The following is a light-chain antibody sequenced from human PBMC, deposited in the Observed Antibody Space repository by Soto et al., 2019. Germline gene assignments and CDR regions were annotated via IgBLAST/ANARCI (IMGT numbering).Light chain of an antibody. CDR1: QSFRGL. CDR3: QQRHMWPIT. Sequence: EVVLTQSPVTLSLSPGERATLSCRASQSFRGLLAWYQQKPGQAPRLLIYDAYNRATGIPPRFSGSGSGTDFTLTISRREPEDSSVYYCQQRHMWPITFGQGTRLEIK. J-gene: IGKJ5*01. V-gene: IGKV3-11*01. CDR2: DAY.